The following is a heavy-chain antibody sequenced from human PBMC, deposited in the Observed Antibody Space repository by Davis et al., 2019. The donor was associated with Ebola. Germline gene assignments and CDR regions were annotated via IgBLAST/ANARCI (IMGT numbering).Heavy chain of an antibody. Sequence: ASVPVSCKASGGTFSSYAINWVRQTPGQGLEWMGWISTYYDNTNYVQKFQGRVILTTDTSTSTAYMELRSLGYDDTAVYYCARDGKPGYFIEYWGQGTLVTVSS. D-gene: IGHD4-23*01. CDR2: ISTYYDNT. CDR1: GGTFSSYA. J-gene: IGHJ4*02. CDR3: ARDGKPGYFIEY. V-gene: IGHV1-18*01.